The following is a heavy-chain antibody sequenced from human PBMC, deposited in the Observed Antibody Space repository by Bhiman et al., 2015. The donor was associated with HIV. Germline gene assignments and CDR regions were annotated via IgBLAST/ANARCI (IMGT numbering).Heavy chain of an antibody. J-gene: IGHJ5*02. Sequence: VQLVQSGGGLVQPGRSLRLSCVASGFRFSFHGMHWVRQAPGKGLEWVSSISSSSYYIYYADSVKGRFTISRDNAKNSLYLQMNSLRAEDTAVYYCARGSSSSLSAERFDPWGQGTLVTVSS. D-gene: IGHD6-6*01. CDR3: ARGSSSSLSAERFDP. V-gene: IGHV3-21*01. CDR1: GFRFSFHG. CDR2: ISSSSYYI.